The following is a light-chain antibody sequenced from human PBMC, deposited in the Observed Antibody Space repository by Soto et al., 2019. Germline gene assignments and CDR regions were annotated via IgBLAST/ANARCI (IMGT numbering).Light chain of an antibody. Sequence: QSALTQPPSASGSPGQSVTISCTGTSSDVCAYNYVSWYQQHPGKAPKLMISDVSNRPSGVPDRFSGSKSGNTASLTVSGLQAEDEADYYCSSYAGSNNLIFGGGTKLTVL. CDR2: DVS. CDR1: SSDVCAYNY. J-gene: IGLJ2*01. CDR3: SSYAGSNNLI. V-gene: IGLV2-8*01.